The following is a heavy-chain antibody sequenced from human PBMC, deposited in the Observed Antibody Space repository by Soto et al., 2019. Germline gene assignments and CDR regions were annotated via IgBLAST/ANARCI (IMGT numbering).Heavy chain of an antibody. CDR2: ISAYNGNT. D-gene: IGHD3-3*01. V-gene: IGHV1-18*01. J-gene: IGHJ5*02. CDR1: GYTFTSYG. CDR3: ARDRGIRRFLNWFDP. Sequence: QVQLVQSGAEVKKPGASVKVSCKASGYTFTSYGISWVRQAPGQGLEGMGWISAYNGNTNYAQKLQGRVTMTTDTSTSTAYRELRSLRSDDTAVYYCARDRGIRRFLNWFDPWGQGTLVTVSS.